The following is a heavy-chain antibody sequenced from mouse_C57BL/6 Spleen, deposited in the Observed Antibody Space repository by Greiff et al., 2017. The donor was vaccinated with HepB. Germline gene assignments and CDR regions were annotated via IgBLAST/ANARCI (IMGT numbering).Heavy chain of an antibody. CDR2: INPNNGGT. V-gene: IGHV1-26*01. Sequence: VQLQQSGPELVKPGASVKISCKASGYTFTDYYMNWVKQSHGKSLEWIGDINPNNGGTSYNQKFKGKATLTVDKSSSTAYMELRSLTSEDSADYYGARGGWYFDVWGTGTTVTVSS. CDR3: ARGGWYFDV. CDR1: GYTFTDYY. J-gene: IGHJ1*03.